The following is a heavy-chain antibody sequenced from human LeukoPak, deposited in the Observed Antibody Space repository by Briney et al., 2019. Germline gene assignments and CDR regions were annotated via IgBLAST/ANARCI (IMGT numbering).Heavy chain of an antibody. CDR1: GGSISSGSYY. D-gene: IGHD3-22*01. V-gene: IGHV4-61*02. CDR3: ARGPPDYYDSSGYCTA. J-gene: IGHJ5*02. Sequence: SETLSLTCTVSGGSISSGSYYWSWIRQPAGKGLEWIGRIYTSGSTNYNPSLRSRVTISVDTSKNQFSLKLSSVTAADTAVYYCARGPPDYYDSSGYCTAWGQGTLVTVSS. CDR2: IYTSGST.